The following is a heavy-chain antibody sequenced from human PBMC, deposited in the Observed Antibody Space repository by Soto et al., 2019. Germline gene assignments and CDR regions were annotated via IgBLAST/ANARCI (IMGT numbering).Heavy chain of an antibody. D-gene: IGHD2-2*01. CDR1: GFTFSSYA. J-gene: IGHJ6*02. V-gene: IGHV3-30-3*01. CDR2: ISYDGSNK. Sequence: SGGSLRLSCAASGFTFSSYAMHWVRQAPGKGLEWVAVISYDGSNKYYADSVKGRFTISRDNSKNTLYLQMNSLRAEDTAVYYCAKGVVPAATSTYYYGMDVWGQGTTVTVSS. CDR3: AKGVVPAATSTYYYGMDV.